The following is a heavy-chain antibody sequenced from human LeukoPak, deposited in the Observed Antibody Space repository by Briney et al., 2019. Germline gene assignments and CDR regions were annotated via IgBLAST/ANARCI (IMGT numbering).Heavy chain of an antibody. V-gene: IGHV1-2*02. CDR3: GRVVGGNYYGSETDDY. D-gene: IGHD3-10*01. J-gene: IGHJ4*02. Sequence: ASVKVSCKASGYTFTGYYMHWVRQAPGQGLEWMGWINPHTGGTNYAQKFQGRVTMTRDTSISTAYMELSRLTSDDTAVYYCGRVVGGNYYGSETDDYWGQGTLVAVSS. CDR2: INPHTGGT. CDR1: GYTFTGYY.